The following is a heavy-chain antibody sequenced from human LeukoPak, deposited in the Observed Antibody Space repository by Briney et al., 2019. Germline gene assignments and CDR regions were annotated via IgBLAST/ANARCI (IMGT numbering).Heavy chain of an antibody. CDR3: ARDHSSTSLPGV. CDR2: IYTSGST. Sequence: SSQTLSLTCTVSGGSISSGSYYWSWIRQPAGKGLEWIGRIYTSGSTNYNPSLKSRVTISVDTSKNQFSLKLSSVTAADTAVYYCARDHSSTSLPGVWGQGTTVTVSS. V-gene: IGHV4-61*02. D-gene: IGHD2-2*01. CDR1: GGSISSGSYY. J-gene: IGHJ6*02.